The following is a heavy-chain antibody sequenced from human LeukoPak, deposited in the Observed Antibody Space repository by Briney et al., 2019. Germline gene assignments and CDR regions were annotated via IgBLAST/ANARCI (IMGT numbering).Heavy chain of an antibody. D-gene: IGHD6-19*01. Sequence: GGSLRLSCAASGFTFNNYGMHWVRQAPGKGLEWVANIKEDGSIKHYADSVKGRFIISRDNAKNSLDLQMNSLRAEDTAVYYCAREAGDSSGWDTWGQGTLVTVSP. CDR1: GFTFNNYG. CDR3: AREAGDSSGWDT. V-gene: IGHV3-7*01. J-gene: IGHJ5*02. CDR2: IKEDGSIK.